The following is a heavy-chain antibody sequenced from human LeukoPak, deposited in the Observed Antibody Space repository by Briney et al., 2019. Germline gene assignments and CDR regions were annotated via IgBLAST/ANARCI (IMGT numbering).Heavy chain of an antibody. D-gene: IGHD5-24*01. CDR2: INPRGGST. Sequence: GASVKVSCKASGYTFTSYYMHWVRQAPGQGLEWMGIINPRGGSTSYAQKFQGRVTMTRDMSTSTVYMELSSLRSEDTAVYYCARDPGRDGYRRGYFDYWGQGTLVTVSS. J-gene: IGHJ4*02. V-gene: IGHV1-46*01. CDR3: ARDPGRDGYRRGYFDY. CDR1: GYTFTSYY.